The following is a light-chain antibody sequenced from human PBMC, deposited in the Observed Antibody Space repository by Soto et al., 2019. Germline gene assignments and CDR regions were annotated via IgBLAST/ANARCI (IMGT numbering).Light chain of an antibody. CDR1: SNDIGGYDY. CDR3: NTYTTTSPLYV. J-gene: IGLJ1*01. Sequence: QSALAQPASVSGSPGQSITISCTGTSNDIGGYDYVSWYQHHPGIAPKLIIYDVSDRPSGVSNRFSGSKSGNTASLTISGRQHEDEAEYYCNTYTTTSPLYVFGSGTKVTVL. CDR2: DVS. V-gene: IGLV2-14*03.